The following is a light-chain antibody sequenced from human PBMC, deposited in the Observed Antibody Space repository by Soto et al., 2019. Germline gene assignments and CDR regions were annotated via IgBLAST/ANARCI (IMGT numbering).Light chain of an antibody. V-gene: IGKV4-1*01. Sequence: DIVMTQSPDSLAVSLGERATINCKSCQSVLSSSNNRNCLTWYQQKPGQPPRLLIYWASTRESGVPDRFSGSGSGTDFTLTISSLQAEDVAVYYCQQYYSSPVTFGQGTKVEIK. CDR1: QSVLSSSNNRNC. J-gene: IGKJ1*01. CDR2: WAS. CDR3: QQYYSSPVT.